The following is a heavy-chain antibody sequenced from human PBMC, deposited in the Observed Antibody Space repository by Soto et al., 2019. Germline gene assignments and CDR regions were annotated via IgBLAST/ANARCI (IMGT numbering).Heavy chain of an antibody. Sequence: PGGSLRLSCAVSGFTFSNYAMNWVRQAPGRGLEYVSSISRDGGTTFYGDSVKGRFTISRDNSKNTLYLQMGSLRVEDTAVYYCVREEYDYGLGAFDVWGQGTMV. J-gene: IGHJ3*01. CDR3: VREEYDYGLGAFDV. CDR1: GFTFSNYA. V-gene: IGHV3-64*02. CDR2: ISRDGGTT. D-gene: IGHD4-17*01.